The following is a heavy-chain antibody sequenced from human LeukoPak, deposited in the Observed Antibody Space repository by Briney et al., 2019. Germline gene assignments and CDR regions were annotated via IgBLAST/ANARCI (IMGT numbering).Heavy chain of an antibody. J-gene: IGHJ4*02. Sequence: PSETLSLTCAVYGGSFSGYYWSWIRQPAGKGLEWIGRIYTSGSTNYNPSLKSRVTMSVDTSKNQFSLKLSSVTAADTAVYYCARDLGWFGESAFDFWGQGTLVTVSS. D-gene: IGHD3-10*01. CDR3: ARDLGWFGESAFDF. CDR1: GGSFSGYY. V-gene: IGHV4-4*07. CDR2: IYTSGST.